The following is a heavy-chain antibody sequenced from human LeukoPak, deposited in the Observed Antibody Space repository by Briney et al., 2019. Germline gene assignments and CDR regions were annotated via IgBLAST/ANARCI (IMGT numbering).Heavy chain of an antibody. D-gene: IGHD2-21*02. V-gene: IGHV1-46*01. CDR1: GYTFTSYY. CDR3: ARDSTPQKIMVVTADGPYYMDG. CDR2: INPSGGST. Sequence: ASVEVSCKASGYTFTSYYMHWVRQAPGQGLEWMGRINPSGGSTSYAQKFKGRVTMTRDTSTSTVYMELSSLRAEDTAVYYCARDSTPQKIMVVTADGPYYMDGWGKGTTVTVSS. J-gene: IGHJ6*03.